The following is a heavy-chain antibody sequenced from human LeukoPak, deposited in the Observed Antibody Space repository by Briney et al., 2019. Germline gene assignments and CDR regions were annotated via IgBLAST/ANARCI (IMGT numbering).Heavy chain of an antibody. CDR2: IYYSGST. CDR3: ARDGGDWFDP. V-gene: IGHV4-59*12. CDR1: GGSISNNY. D-gene: IGHD3-16*01. Sequence: SETLSLTCNVSGGSISNNYWSWIRQPPGKGLEWIGYIYYSGSTNYNPSLKSRVTISVDTSKNQFSLKLSSVTAADTAVYYCARDGGDWFDPWGQGTLVTVSS. J-gene: IGHJ5*02.